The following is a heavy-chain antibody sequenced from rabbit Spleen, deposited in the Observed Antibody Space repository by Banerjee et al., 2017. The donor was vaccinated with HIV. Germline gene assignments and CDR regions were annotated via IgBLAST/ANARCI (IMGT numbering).Heavy chain of an antibody. CDR1: GFPFSDKAG. V-gene: IGHV1S45*01. Sequence: QEQLEESGGGLVKPEGSLTLTCTASGFPFSDKAGMCWVRQAPGKGLEWIACIYAGSSGVTYFANWAKGRFTISKTSSTTVTLHVTSLTAADTATYFCARDTSSSFSSYGMDLWGQGTLVTVS. CDR3: ARDTSSSFSSYGMDL. D-gene: IGHD1-1*01. CDR2: IYAGSSGVT. J-gene: IGHJ6*01.